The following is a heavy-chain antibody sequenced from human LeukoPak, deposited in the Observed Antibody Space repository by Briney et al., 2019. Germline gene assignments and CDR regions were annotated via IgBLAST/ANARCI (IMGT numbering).Heavy chain of an antibody. CDR1: GGSISSGSYY. Sequence: SETLSLTCTVSGGSISSGSYYWSWIRQPPGKGLEWIGYIYYSGSTNYNPSLKSRVTISVDTSKNQFSLKLSSVTAADTAVYYCAREGGDYYDSSGSDAFDIWGQGTMVTVSS. CDR2: IYYSGST. V-gene: IGHV4-61*01. CDR3: AREGGDYYDSSGSDAFDI. J-gene: IGHJ3*02. D-gene: IGHD3-22*01.